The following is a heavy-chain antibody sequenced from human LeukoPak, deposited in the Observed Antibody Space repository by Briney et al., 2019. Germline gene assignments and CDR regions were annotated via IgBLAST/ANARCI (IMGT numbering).Heavy chain of an antibody. CDR2: MKINSGNT. J-gene: IGHJ5*02. CDR1: GYTFTSYG. V-gene: IGHV1-8*02. CDR3: ARGEGNWFDP. Sequence: ASVKVSCKASGYTFTSYGISWVRQAPGQGLEWMGWMKINSGNTGYAQKFQGRVTMTRNISKSTAYMELSSLRSEDTAVYYCARGEGNWFDPWGQGTLVTVSS.